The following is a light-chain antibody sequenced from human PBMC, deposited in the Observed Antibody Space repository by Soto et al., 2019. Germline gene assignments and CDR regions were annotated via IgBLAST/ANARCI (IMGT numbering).Light chain of an antibody. CDR1: LTISSY. Sequence: DIQMTKSPSSLSAFVGDRVTITCRASLTISSYLNWYQQKSGKAPKLLISAASSLESGVPPRFSGSGSGTDFTLTITSLQPEDFATYYCQQSHSIPWTFGQGTKVDIK. CDR2: AAS. J-gene: IGKJ1*01. V-gene: IGKV1-39*01. CDR3: QQSHSIPWT.